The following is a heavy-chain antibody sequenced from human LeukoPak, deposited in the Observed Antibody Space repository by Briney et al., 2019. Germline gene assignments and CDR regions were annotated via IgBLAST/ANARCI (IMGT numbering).Heavy chain of an antibody. D-gene: IGHD1-1*01. V-gene: IGHV3-53*01. CDR2: IYSGGST. CDR3: ARELNWRYFDY. Sequence: GGSLRLSCAASGFTFSSYGMSWVRQAPGKGLEWVSVIYSGGSTYYADSVKGRFTISRDNSKNTLYLQMNSLRAEDTAVYYCARELNWRYFDYWGQGTLVTVSS. CDR1: GFTFSSYG. J-gene: IGHJ4*02.